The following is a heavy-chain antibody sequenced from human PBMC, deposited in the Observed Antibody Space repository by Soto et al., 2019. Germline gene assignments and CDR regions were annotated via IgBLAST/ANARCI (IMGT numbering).Heavy chain of an antibody. Sequence: GESLKISCKGSGYSFTSYWISWVCQMPGKGLEWMGRIDPSDSYTNYSPSFQGHVTISADKSISTAYLQWSSLKASDTAMYYCAREGSIVVVPAAITSYYYGMDVWGQGTTVTVSS. D-gene: IGHD2-2*02. V-gene: IGHV5-10-1*01. CDR3: AREGSIVVVPAAITSYYYGMDV. J-gene: IGHJ6*02. CDR1: GYSFTSYW. CDR2: IDPSDSYT.